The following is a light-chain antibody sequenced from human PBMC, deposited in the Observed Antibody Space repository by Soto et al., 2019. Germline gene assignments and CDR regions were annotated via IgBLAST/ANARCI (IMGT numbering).Light chain of an antibody. V-gene: IGLV1-40*01. Sequence: QSVLTQPPSVSGAPGQRVTISCTGSSSNIGAGYDVHWYQQLPGTAPKRLIYGNSNRPSGVPDRFSGSKSGTSASLAIPGLQAEDEAYYYCQSYDSSLSGWVFGGGTQLTVL. CDR1: SSNIGAGYD. J-gene: IGLJ3*02. CDR2: GNS. CDR3: QSYDSSLSGWV.